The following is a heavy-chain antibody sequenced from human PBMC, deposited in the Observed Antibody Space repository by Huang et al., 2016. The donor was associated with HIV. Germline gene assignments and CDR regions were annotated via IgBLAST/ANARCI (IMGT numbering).Heavy chain of an antibody. CDR3: ARGSRQGKYYYGSGTAY. V-gene: IGHV3-74*01. CDR2: MKSDGSST. J-gene: IGHJ4*02. Sequence: EVQLVESGGGLVQPGGSLRLSCAASGFTFSSYWMHWVRQVPGKGLVWVSHMKSDGSSTSYAYSVKGRFTISRDNAKNTLYLQMNSLRAEDTAVYYCARGSRQGKYYYGSGTAYWGQGTLVTVSS. D-gene: IGHD3-10*01. CDR1: GFTFSSYW.